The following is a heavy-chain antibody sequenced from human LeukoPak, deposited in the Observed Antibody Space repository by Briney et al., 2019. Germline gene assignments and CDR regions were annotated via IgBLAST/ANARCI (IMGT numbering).Heavy chain of an antibody. CDR2: IRSSSSTI. V-gene: IGHV3-48*01. D-gene: IGHD2-2*01. CDR3: ATGMWGYCSATSCPLDF. Sequence: GRSLRLSCAASGFTFSSYSMNWVRQTPGKGLEWISYIRSSSSTIYYADSVKGRFAISRDNAKNSLYLQMDSLRAEDTAVYYCATGMWGYCSATSCPLDFWGQGTLVTVSS. J-gene: IGHJ4*02. CDR1: GFTFSSYS.